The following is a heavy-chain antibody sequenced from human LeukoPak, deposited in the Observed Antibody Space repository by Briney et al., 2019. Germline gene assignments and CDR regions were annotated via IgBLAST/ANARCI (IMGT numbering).Heavy chain of an antibody. CDR2: ISGGGAGT. CDR1: GLIFSFYA. D-gene: IGHD1-1*01. Sequence: GGSLRLSCAASGLIFSFYAMSWVRQAPGKGLEWVSSISGGGAGTYYADSVRGRFTISRDNSKNTLYLQMNSLRAEDTALYYCAKDFVRYNIQFDYWGQGALVTVSS. V-gene: IGHV3-23*01. CDR3: AKDFVRYNIQFDY. J-gene: IGHJ4*02.